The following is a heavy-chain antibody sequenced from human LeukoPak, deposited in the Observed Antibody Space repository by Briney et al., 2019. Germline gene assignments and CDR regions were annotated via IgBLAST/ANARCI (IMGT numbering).Heavy chain of an antibody. V-gene: IGHV4-59*01. D-gene: IGHD4-17*01. CDR1: GGSISSYY. J-gene: IGHJ5*02. CDR2: IYYSGST. CDR3: ARGYGDYGLVWFDP. Sequence: SETLSLTCTVSGGSISSYYWSWIRQPPGKGLEWIGYIYYSGSTNYNPSLKSRVTISVDMSKNQFSLKLSSVTAADTAVYYCARGYGDYGLVWFDPWGQGTLVTVSS.